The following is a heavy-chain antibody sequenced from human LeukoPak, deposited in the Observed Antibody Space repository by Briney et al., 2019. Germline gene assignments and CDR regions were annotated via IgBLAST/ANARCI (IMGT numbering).Heavy chain of an antibody. V-gene: IGHV4-31*11. CDR3: ARTGYPYGMDV. CDR2: IYYSGST. D-gene: IGHD5-12*01. Sequence: SETLSLTCAVSGGSISSGGYYWSWIRQHPGKGLEWIGYIYYSGSTYYSPSLESRVTISVDTSKNQFSLKLSSVTAADTAVYYCARTGYPYGMDVWGQGTTVTVSS. CDR1: GGSISSGGYY. J-gene: IGHJ6*02.